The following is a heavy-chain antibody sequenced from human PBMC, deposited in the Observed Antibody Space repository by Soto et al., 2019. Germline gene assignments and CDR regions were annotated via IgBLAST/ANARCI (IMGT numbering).Heavy chain of an antibody. D-gene: IGHD6-19*01. J-gene: IGHJ6*02. CDR1: GFTFSSYA. Sequence: PGGSLRLSCAASGFTFSSYAMSWVRQAPGKGLEWVSAISGSGGSTYYADSVKGRFTISRDNSKNTLYLQMNSLRAEDTAVYYRANALRGAVAGSGYYYYYGMDVWGQGTTVTVSS. CDR2: ISGSGGST. V-gene: IGHV3-23*01. CDR3: ANALRGAVAGSGYYYYYGMDV.